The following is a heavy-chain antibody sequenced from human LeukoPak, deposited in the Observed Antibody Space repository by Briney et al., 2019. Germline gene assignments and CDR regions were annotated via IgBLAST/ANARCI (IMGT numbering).Heavy chain of an antibody. CDR2: ISYDGSNK. CDR3: ARGESRGYSSPSY. J-gene: IGHJ4*02. V-gene: IGHV3-30*03. D-gene: IGHD3-22*01. CDR1: GFTFSSYG. Sequence: GRSLRLSCAASGFTFSSYGMHWVRQAPGKGLEWVAVISYDGSNKYYADSVKGRFTISRDNSKNTLYLQMNSLRAADTAVYYCARGESRGYSSPSYWGQGSLVTVSS.